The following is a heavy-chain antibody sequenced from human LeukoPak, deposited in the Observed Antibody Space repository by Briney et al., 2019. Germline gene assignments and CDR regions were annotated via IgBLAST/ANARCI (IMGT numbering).Heavy chain of an antibody. CDR2: INPIVGST. D-gene: IGHD6-13*01. CDR1: GYTFTSYY. CDR3: ARTAAGTLYYWYMDV. J-gene: IGHJ6*03. V-gene: IGHV1-46*01. Sequence: VASVKVSCKASGYTFTSYYMHWVRQAPGQGLEWVGIINPIVGSTSYAQKFQGRVTMTRDTSTSTVYMELSSLRSEDTAVYYCARTAAGTLYYWYMDVWGKGTTVTVSS.